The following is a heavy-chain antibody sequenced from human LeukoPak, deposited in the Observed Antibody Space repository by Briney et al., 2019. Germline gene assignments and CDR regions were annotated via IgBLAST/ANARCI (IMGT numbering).Heavy chain of an antibody. D-gene: IGHD3-16*02. Sequence: PGGSQRLSCAASGFSFSNYWMHWVRHAPGKGLVWVSRINSDGSSTTYADSVKGRFTISRDNAKNTLYLQMNNVRADDTAVYYCATAGNFRFDSWGQGTLVTVSS. CDR1: GFSFSNYW. V-gene: IGHV3-74*01. CDR2: INSDGSST. J-gene: IGHJ4*02. CDR3: ATAGNFRFDS.